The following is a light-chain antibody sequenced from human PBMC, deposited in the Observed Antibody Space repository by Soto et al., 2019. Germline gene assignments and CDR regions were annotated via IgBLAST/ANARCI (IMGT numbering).Light chain of an antibody. CDR3: QQHSNSYT. CDR1: QSVSSY. Sequence: DIVLTQSPSTLSLSPGERATLSCRASQSVSSYLAWYQQKPGQAPRLLIYDASNRATGIPARFSGSGSGTDFTLTISRLEHDDFAVYYCQQHSNSYTFGQGTKLEIK. V-gene: IGKV3-11*01. CDR2: DAS. J-gene: IGKJ2*01.